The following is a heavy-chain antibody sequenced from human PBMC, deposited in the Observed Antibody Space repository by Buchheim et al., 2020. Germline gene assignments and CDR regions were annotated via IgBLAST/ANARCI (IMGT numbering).Heavy chain of an antibody. D-gene: IGHD2-2*02. V-gene: IGHV2-5*02. CDR1: GFSLSTSGVG. CDR3: AHKGGWVCSSTSCYNKESDWFDP. CDR2: IYWDDDK. J-gene: IGHJ5*02. Sequence: QITLKESGPTLVKPTQTLTLTCTFSGFSLSTSGVGVGWIRQPPGKALEWLALIYWDDDKRYSPSLKSRLTITKDTPKNQVGLTMTNMDPVDTATYYCAHKGGWVCSSTSCYNKESDWFDPWGQGTL.